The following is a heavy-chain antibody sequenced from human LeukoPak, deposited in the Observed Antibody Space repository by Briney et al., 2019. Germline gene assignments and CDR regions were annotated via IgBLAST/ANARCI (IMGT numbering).Heavy chain of an antibody. Sequence: SETLSLTCTVSGGSISSYYWSWIRQPPGMGLEWIGYIYYSGSTNYNPSLKSRVTISVDTSKNQFSLKLSSVTAADTAVYYCARSYDSSGYSPHFDYWGQGTLVTVSS. J-gene: IGHJ4*02. CDR2: IYYSGST. CDR1: GGSISSYY. D-gene: IGHD3-22*01. V-gene: IGHV4-59*01. CDR3: ARSYDSSGYSPHFDY.